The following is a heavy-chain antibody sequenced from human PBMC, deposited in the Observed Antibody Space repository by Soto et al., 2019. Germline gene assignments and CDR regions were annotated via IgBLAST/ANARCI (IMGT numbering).Heavy chain of an antibody. CDR2: IKQDGSEK. Sequence: GGSLRLSCAVSGFTFRSHWMCWVDQAPGMGLAWVANIKQDGSEKYSLVSVKGRFTISRDHAKISLYLQTNTVSAEHTAVYYCARDSSAMTIFVVVIRGRVEPLDGMAVWGQETTVTVSS. V-gene: IGHV3-7*01. CDR3: ARDSSAMTIFVVVIRGRVEPLDGMAV. CDR1: GFTFRSHW. D-gene: IGHD3-3*01. J-gene: IGHJ6*02.